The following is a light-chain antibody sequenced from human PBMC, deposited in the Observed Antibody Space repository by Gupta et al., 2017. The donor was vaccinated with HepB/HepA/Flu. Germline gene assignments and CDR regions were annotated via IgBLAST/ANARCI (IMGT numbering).Light chain of an antibody. J-gene: IGLJ3*02. Sequence: QAGLTQPPSVSKGLRQTATLTCTGNSNNVAYEGATWLQQHQGHPPKLLSYRNNNRPSGISERFSASRSGNTASLIITGLQPEDEGDYYCSAWDSSLNAGVFGGGTKLTVL. CDR1: SNNVAYEG. V-gene: IGLV10-54*04. CDR2: RNN. CDR3: SAWDSSLNAGV.